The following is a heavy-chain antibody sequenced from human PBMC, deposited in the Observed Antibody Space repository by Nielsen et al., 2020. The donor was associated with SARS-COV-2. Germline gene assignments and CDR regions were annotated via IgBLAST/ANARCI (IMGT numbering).Heavy chain of an antibody. D-gene: IGHD3-10*01. Sequence: GESLKISCAASGFTFSTYDMNWVRQAPGKGLEWVSAISGSGASTYYADSVKGRFTMSRDNSKSTLYLQMNSLRAEDTAVYYCATERGYYGMDVWGQGTTVTVSS. CDR1: GFTFSTYD. CDR2: ISGSGAST. V-gene: IGHV3-23*01. J-gene: IGHJ6*02. CDR3: ATERGYYGMDV.